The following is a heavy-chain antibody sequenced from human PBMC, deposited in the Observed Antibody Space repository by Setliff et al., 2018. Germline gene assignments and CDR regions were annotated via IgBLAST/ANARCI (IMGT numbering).Heavy chain of an antibody. CDR3: ARVVVVPAANGRGDAFDI. CDR1: GGSISSGDYY. D-gene: IGHD2-2*01. Sequence: SGTLSLTCTVSGGSISSGDYYWSWIRQPPGKGLEWIGYIYYSGSTYYNPSLKSRVTISVDTSKNQFSLKLSSVTAADTAVYYCARVVVVPAANGRGDAFDIWGQGTMVTVSS. V-gene: IGHV4-30-4*08. CDR2: IYYSGST. J-gene: IGHJ3*02.